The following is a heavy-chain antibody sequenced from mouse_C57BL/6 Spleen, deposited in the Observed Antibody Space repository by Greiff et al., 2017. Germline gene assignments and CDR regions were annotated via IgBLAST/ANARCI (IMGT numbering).Heavy chain of an antibody. CDR2: INPNNGGT. CDR1: GYTFTDYY. CDR3: ARYGYDVGFDY. V-gene: IGHV1-26*01. Sequence: VQLQQSGPELVKPGASVKISCKASGYTFTDYYMNWVKQSHGKSLEWIGDINPNNGGTSYNQKFKGKATLTVDKSSSTAYMELRSLTSEDSAVYYCARYGYDVGFDYWGQGTTLTVSS. J-gene: IGHJ2*01. D-gene: IGHD2-2*01.